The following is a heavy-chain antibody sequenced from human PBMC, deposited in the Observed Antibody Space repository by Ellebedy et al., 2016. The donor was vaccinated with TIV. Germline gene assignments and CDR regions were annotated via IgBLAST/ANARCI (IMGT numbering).Heavy chain of an antibody. CDR3: ARDLAWGSSDSSGQDLWYFDY. V-gene: IGHV1-18*01. J-gene: IGHJ4*02. CDR2: ISTYSGNT. Sequence: ASVKVSXKASGYTFSSYGISWVRQAPGQGLEWMGWISTYSGNTNYAQKLQDRVTLTTDTSTSTAYMELRSLRSDDTAVYYCARDLAWGSSDSSGQDLWYFDYWGQGTLVTVSS. CDR1: GYTFSSYG. D-gene: IGHD3-22*01.